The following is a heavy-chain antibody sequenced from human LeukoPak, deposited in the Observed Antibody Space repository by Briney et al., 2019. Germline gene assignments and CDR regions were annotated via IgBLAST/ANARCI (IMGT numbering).Heavy chain of an antibody. CDR2: IIPIFGTA. CDR3: ARSGDYSGYDRGDFDY. CDR1: GGTFSSYA. J-gene: IGHJ4*02. Sequence: SVKVSCKASGGTFSSYAISWVRQAPGQGLEWMGGIIPIFGTANYAQKFQGRVTITADESTSTAYMELSSLRSEDTAVYYCARSGDYSGYDRGDFDYWGQGTLVTVSS. D-gene: IGHD5-12*01. V-gene: IGHV1-69*01.